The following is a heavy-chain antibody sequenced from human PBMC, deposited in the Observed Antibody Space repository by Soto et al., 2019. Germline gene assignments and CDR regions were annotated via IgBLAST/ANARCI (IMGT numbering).Heavy chain of an antibody. J-gene: IGHJ5*02. CDR1: GDSVSSNSAA. D-gene: IGHD1-7*01. CDR2: TYYRSKWYN. V-gene: IGHV6-1*01. CDR3: AAGITGTTSYWFDP. Sequence: PSQTLSLTCAISGDSVSSNSAAWNWIRQSPSRGLEWLGRTYYRSKWYNDYAVSVKSRITINPDTSKNQFSLQLNSVTPEDTAVYFCAAGITGTTSYWFDPWGQGTLVTVSS.